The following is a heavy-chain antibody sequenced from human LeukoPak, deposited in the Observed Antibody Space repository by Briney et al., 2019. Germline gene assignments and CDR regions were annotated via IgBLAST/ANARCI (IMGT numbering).Heavy chain of an antibody. Sequence: GGSLRLSCAASGFTFSNYAMSWVRQAPGKGLEWVSAITGSGGNTYYADSVKGRFTISRDNSENTVFLQMNSLRAEDTAVYYCAKGIGDYGDTVDYWGQGTLVTVSS. CDR3: AKGIGDYGDTVDY. J-gene: IGHJ4*02. V-gene: IGHV3-23*01. D-gene: IGHD4-17*01. CDR2: ITGSGGNT. CDR1: GFTFSNYA.